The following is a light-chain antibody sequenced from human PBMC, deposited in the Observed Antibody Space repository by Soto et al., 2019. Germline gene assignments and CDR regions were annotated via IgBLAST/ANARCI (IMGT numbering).Light chain of an antibody. CDR3: KQYGSSGT. CDR2: GAS. V-gene: IGKV3-20*01. Sequence: VLTQSPGTLSLSPGDRATLSCRASQSVSNNYLAWYQQKPGQAPRLLIYGASNRATGIQDRFSGSGSGTDFTLTIRRLEPEDFAVYYCKQYGSSGTCGQGTKVDIK. J-gene: IGKJ1*01. CDR1: QSVSNNY.